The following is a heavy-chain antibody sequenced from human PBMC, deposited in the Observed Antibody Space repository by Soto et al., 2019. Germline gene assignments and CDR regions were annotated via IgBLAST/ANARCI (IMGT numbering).Heavy chain of an antibody. D-gene: IGHD2-2*01. CDR1: GFTFSSYA. CDR2: ISASGGST. CDR3: ARYIPGVRHYGLAV. Sequence: PGGSLRLACAASGFTFSSYAMSWVRQAPGKGLEWVSAISASGGSTYYSDSVKGRFTISRDNSENTLFLEMYSLRVEDTAVYYCARYIPGVRHYGLAVWGQGTTVTVSS. J-gene: IGHJ6*02. V-gene: IGHV3-23*01.